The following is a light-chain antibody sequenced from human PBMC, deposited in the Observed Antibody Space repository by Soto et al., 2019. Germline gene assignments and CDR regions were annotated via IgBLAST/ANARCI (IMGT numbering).Light chain of an antibody. J-gene: IGKJ1*01. CDR1: QSVAIN. Sequence: EIVMTQSPATLSVSPGERATLSCRASQSVAINLAWYQQRPGQAPRLLIFGTSTRATGITARFSGSGSGTEFTLTISSLQSEDFATYFCQHYNSWPWTFGQGTKVEV. V-gene: IGKV3-15*01. CDR3: QHYNSWPWT. CDR2: GTS.